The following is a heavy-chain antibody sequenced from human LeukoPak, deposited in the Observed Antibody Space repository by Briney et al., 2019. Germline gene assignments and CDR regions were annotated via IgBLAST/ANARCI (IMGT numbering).Heavy chain of an antibody. D-gene: IGHD5-12*01. CDR2: INTDGSTT. CDR3: AKERGDDVALEY. J-gene: IGHJ4*02. V-gene: IGHV3-74*01. Sequence: GGSLRLSCAGSGFTFRTYWMHWVRQAPGGGLVWVSGINTDGSTTSYADSLKGRFTISRDNATNTVYLQMSSLRAEDTAVYYCAKERGDDVALEYWGQGALVTVSS. CDR1: GFTFRTYW.